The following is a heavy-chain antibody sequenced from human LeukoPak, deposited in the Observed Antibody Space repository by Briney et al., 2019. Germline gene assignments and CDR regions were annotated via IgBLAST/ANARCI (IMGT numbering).Heavy chain of an antibody. Sequence: PSETLSLTCTVSGGSISSYYWSWIWQPAGKGLEWIGRIYTSGSTSYNPSLKSRVTMSVDTSKNQFSLKLSSVTAADTAVYYCARGPNRITMMIGDAFDIWGQGTMVTISS. V-gene: IGHV4-4*07. CDR3: ARGPNRITMMIGDAFDI. J-gene: IGHJ3*02. CDR1: GGSISSYY. D-gene: IGHD3-22*01. CDR2: IYTSGST.